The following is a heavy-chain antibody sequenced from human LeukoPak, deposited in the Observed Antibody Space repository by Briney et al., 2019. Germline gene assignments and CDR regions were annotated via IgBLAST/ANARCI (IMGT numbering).Heavy chain of an antibody. Sequence: QPSETLSLTCAVYGGSFSGYYWSWIRQPPGKGLEWIGEINHSGSTNYNPSLKSRVTISVDTSKNLFSLKLSSVTAADTAVYYCARETTVTTSGFDYWGQGTLVTVSS. J-gene: IGHJ4*02. CDR1: GGSFSGYY. V-gene: IGHV4-34*01. CDR2: INHSGST. D-gene: IGHD4-17*01. CDR3: ARETTVTTSGFDY.